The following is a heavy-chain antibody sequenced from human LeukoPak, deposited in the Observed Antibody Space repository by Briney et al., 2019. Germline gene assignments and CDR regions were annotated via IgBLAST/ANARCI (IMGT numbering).Heavy chain of an antibody. Sequence: SQTLSLTCAISGDSVSNNIATWNWVRQSPSRGLEWLGRTYYRSRWGNDYAISVKGRITINPDTSRNQFSLQLNSVTPEDTAVYYSARDSDDYYWALDFWGQGTPVTVSS. CDR2: TYYRSRWGN. CDR1: GDSVSNNIAT. CDR3: ARDSDDYYWALDF. V-gene: IGHV6-1*01. J-gene: IGHJ4*02. D-gene: IGHD3-10*01.